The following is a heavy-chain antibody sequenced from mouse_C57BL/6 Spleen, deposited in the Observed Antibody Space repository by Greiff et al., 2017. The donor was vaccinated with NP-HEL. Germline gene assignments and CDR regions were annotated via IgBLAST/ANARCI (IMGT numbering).Heavy chain of an antibody. CDR3: ARNGYYYGSSYAMDY. V-gene: IGHV2-2*01. J-gene: IGHJ4*01. CDR1: GFSLTSYG. CDR2: IWRGGST. Sequence: QVQLKESGPGLVQPSQSLSITCTVSGFSLTSYGVHWVRQSPGKGLEWLGVIWRGGSTGYNAAFISTLSISKDNSKSQVFFKMNSLQADDTAIYYWARNGYYYGSSYAMDYWGQGTSVTVSS. D-gene: IGHD1-1*01.